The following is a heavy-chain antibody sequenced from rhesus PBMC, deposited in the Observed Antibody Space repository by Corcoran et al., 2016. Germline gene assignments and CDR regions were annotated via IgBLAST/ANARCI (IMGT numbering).Heavy chain of an antibody. CDR3: AKELSRAFDY. Sequence: EVQLAESGGGLVQPGGSLRLSCAASGFTFSGYEMHWVRQAPGKGLESVSVIGGDSSYTHYEDSVNGRITISRDNAKNSLSLQMNSLRAEDTAVYYCAKELSRAFDYWGQGVLVTVSS. V-gene: IGHV3-115*02. CDR2: IGGDSSYT. D-gene: IGHD1-44*02. CDR1: GFTFSGYE. J-gene: IGHJ4*01.